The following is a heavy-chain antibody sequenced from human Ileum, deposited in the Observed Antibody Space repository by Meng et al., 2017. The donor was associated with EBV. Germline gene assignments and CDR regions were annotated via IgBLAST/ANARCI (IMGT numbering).Heavy chain of an antibody. D-gene: IGHD2-21*02. V-gene: IGHV4-39*01. CDR2: IYHTGST. CDR1: GGSITSYSYY. CDR3: ARRDTAWFDP. Sequence: QPHSQEADPGLVKHSETLSLTCSVSGGSITSYSYYWGWIRQPPGKGLEWIATIYHTGSTYYNPSLKSRVTISVDTSKNEFSLKVTSVTAADTALYYCARRDTAWFDPWGRGTLVTVSS. J-gene: IGHJ5*02.